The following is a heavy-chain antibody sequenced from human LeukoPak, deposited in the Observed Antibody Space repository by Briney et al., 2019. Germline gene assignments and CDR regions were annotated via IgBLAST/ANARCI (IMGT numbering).Heavy chain of an antibody. D-gene: IGHD6-13*01. V-gene: IGHV1-18*01. J-gene: IGHJ6*03. CDR3: ARGGAAEYYYYYYMDV. Sequence: ASVKVSCTASGYTFTSYGISWVRQAPGQGREGMGWISAYNGNTTYAQQLQGRVTMTTHTSTTTAYIELRSLRSDDTAVYYCARGGAAEYYYYYYMDVWGKGTTVTVSS. CDR2: ISAYNGNT. CDR1: GYTFTSYG.